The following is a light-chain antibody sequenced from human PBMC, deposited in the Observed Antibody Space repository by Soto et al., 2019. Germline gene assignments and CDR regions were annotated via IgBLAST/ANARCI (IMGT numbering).Light chain of an antibody. J-gene: IGKJ4*01. CDR3: QQSNSTRLT. Sequence: DIQMTQSPSSLSASIGDRVTITCRASQSISSYLNWYQHRPRKAPKLLIYAASSLQPGVPSRFSGSGSGTDFTLTISSLQPEDFATYYCQQSNSTRLTFGGGTKVEIK. V-gene: IGKV1-39*01. CDR1: QSISSY. CDR2: AAS.